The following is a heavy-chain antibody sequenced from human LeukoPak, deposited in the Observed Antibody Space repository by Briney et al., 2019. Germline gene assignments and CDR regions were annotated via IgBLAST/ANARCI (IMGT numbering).Heavy chain of an antibody. J-gene: IGHJ4*02. D-gene: IGHD6-13*01. CDR3: AKSRSDIAAAGTNY. CDR1: GFTFSSYT. CDR2: ISGSGGST. Sequence: GGSLRLSCAASGFTFSSYTMSWVRQAPGKGLEWVSAISGSGGSTYYADSVKGRFTISRDNSKNTLYLQMNSLRAADTAVYPCAKSRSDIAAAGTNYWGQGTLVTVSS. V-gene: IGHV3-23*01.